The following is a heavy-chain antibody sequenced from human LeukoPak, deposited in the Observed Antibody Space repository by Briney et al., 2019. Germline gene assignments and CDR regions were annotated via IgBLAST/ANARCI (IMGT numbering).Heavy chain of an antibody. J-gene: IGHJ4*02. Sequence: SVKVSCKASGGTFSSYAISWVRQAPGQGLEWMGRIIPILGIANYAQKFQGRGTITADKSTSTAYMELSSLRSEDTAVYYCARDMGCSSTSCYRLFFDYWGQGTLVTVSS. CDR1: GGTFSSYA. V-gene: IGHV1-69*04. CDR3: ARDMGCSSTSCYRLFFDY. D-gene: IGHD2-2*01. CDR2: IIPILGIA.